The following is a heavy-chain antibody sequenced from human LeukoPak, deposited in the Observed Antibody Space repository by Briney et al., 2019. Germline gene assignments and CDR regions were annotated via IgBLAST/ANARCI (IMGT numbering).Heavy chain of an antibody. CDR3: VFRVPNTGWAYDI. Sequence: SETLSLTCAVSGGSVSSSNWWSWVRQPPGKGLEWIGEIYHSGSTNYNPSLQSRVTISVDKSKNQFSLNLNSVTAADTAVYYCVFRVPNTGWAYDIWGQGTMVTVSS. J-gene: IGHJ3*02. CDR2: IYHSGST. D-gene: IGHD4/OR15-4a*01. CDR1: GGSVSSSNW. V-gene: IGHV4-4*02.